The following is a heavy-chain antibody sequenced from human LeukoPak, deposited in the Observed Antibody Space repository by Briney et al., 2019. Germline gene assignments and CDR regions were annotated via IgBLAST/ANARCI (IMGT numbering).Heavy chain of an antibody. CDR1: GGSFSGYY. J-gene: IGHJ4*02. V-gene: IGHV4-34*01. CDR2: INHSGST. CDR3: ATGYAGANFDY. Sequence: SETLSLTCAVYGGSFSGYYWSWIRQPSGKGLEWIGEINHSGSTNYNPSLKSRATISVDTSKNQFSLKLSSVTAADTAVYYCATGYAGANFDYWGQGTLVTVSS. D-gene: IGHD5-12*01.